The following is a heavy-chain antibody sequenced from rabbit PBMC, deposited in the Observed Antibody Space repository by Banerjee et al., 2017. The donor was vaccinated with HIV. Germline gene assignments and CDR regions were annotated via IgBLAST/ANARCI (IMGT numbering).Heavy chain of an antibody. V-gene: IGHV1S45*01. Sequence: QEQLVESGGGLVKPGASLTLTCTASGFTLSSYWMYWVRQAPGKGLEWIGCIDGIGSGSTYYATWAKGRFTISKTSSTTVTLQMTSLTAADTATYFCARSFAGYAGYGYATAFNLWGPGTLVTVS. D-gene: IGHD6-1*01. J-gene: IGHJ4*01. CDR1: GFTLSSYW. CDR3: ARSFAGYAGYGYATAFNL. CDR2: IDGIGSGST.